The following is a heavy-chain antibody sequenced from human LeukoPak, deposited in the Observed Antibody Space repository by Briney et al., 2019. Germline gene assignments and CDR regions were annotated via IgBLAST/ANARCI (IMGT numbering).Heavy chain of an antibody. CDR3: ARETGGRGYTYGPGKAVDY. CDR1: RFTFSSYG. D-gene: IGHD5-18*01. J-gene: IGHJ4*02. Sequence: GGSLRLSCEASRFTFSSYGMHWVRQAPGKGLEWVAVIWYDGSNKYYADSVKGRFTISRDNSKNTLYLHMNSLRAEDTAVYYCARETGGRGYTYGPGKAVDYWGQGTLVTVSS. CDR2: IWYDGSNK. V-gene: IGHV3-33*01.